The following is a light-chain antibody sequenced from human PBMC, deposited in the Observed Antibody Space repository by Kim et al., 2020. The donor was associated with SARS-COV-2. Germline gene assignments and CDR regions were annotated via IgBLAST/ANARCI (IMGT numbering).Light chain of an antibody. V-gene: IGKV3-20*01. J-gene: IGKJ1*01. CDR1: QTVNSIY. Sequence: EIVLTQSPDTLSLSPGERATLSCRANQTVNSIYLAWYQQKPGQAPRLLIYSASNRATGIADRFSGSGSGTDFTLTITTLQPEDVAVYYCQHYGYSPWTFGRGTKVDIK. CDR3: QHYGYSPWT. CDR2: SAS.